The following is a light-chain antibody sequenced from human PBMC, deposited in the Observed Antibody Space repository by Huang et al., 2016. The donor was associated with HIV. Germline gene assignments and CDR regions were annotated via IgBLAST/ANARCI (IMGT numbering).Light chain of an antibody. J-gene: IGKJ1*01. CDR2: DAS. V-gene: IGKV1-5*01. CDR1: QSFSTW. Sequence: DIQMTQSPSTLSASIGDRVTITCRASQSFSTWLAWYQQKPGKPPKLLIFDASSLESEVPSRFSGSGSGTEFTLTITDLQPDDFATYYCQQYNDYPWTFGQGTRVEI. CDR3: QQYNDYPWT.